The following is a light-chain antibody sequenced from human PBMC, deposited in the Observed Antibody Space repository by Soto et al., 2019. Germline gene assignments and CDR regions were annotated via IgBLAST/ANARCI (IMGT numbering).Light chain of an antibody. Sequence: EIVLTQSPGTLSLSPGERATLSCRTSQSVSSSYLAWYQQKPGQAPRLLIYGASSRATGIPDRFSGGGSGTDFTLSISRLEPEDFVVYYCQQYGSSLWTFGQGTKVEIK. CDR3: QQYGSSLWT. CDR1: QSVSSSY. V-gene: IGKV3-20*01. CDR2: GAS. J-gene: IGKJ1*01.